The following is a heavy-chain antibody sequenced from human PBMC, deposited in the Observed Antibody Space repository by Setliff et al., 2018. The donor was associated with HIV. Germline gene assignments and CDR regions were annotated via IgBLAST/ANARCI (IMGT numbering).Heavy chain of an antibody. J-gene: IGHJ4*02. CDR1: GGTFSGYA. CDR2: SIPVFGTV. Sequence: ASVKVSCKAPGGTFSGYAFSWVRQAPGQGFEWMGGSIPVFGTVNYAQKFLGRATITADESTNTSYMELTSLRSEDTAVYFCARDSHCSGPSCYSGGQFFDYWGQGTLVTVPQ. CDR3: ARDSHCSGPSCYSGGQFFDY. D-gene: IGHD2-15*01. V-gene: IGHV1-69*13.